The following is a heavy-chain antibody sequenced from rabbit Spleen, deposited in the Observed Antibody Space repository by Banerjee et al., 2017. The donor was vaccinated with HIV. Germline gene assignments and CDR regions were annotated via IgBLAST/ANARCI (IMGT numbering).Heavy chain of an antibody. CDR2: FYDGSSGSA. CDR3: ARGGDVGYGSSAGFGL. Sequence: LEESGGGLVQPEGSLALTCKASGFSFSNYWVCWVRQAPGKGLEWIACFYDGSSGSAYYAGWAKGRFSTSKTSSTTVTLQMTSLTAADTATYFCARGGDVGYGSSAGFGLWGPGTLVTVS. J-gene: IGHJ6*01. D-gene: IGHD6-1*01. CDR1: GFSFSNYW. V-gene: IGHV1S45*01.